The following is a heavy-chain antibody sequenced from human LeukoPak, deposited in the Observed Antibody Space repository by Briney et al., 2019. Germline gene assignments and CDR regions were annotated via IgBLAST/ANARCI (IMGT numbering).Heavy chain of an antibody. CDR3: VKPQYCGDRCSNWFDP. CDR2: ILYDGVDK. V-gene: IGHV3-30*18. Sequence: GGSLRLSCAASGFAFSSYGMHWVRQSPDKGLEWVAVILYDGVDKYYADSVKGRFTISRDNSKNTLYLQMNSLRTEDTAVYYCVKPQYCGDRCSNWFDPWGQGTLVIVSS. J-gene: IGHJ5*02. CDR1: GFAFSSYG. D-gene: IGHD2-21*01.